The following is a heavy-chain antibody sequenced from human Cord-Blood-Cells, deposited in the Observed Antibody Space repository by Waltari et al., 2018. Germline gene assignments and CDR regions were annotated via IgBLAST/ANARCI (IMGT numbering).Heavy chain of an antibody. CDR1: GFTFSSYA. D-gene: IGHD7-27*01. CDR2: ISYDGSNK. Sequence: QVQLVESGGGVVQPGRSLRLACAASGFTFSSYARHWVRQAPGKGLEWVAVISYDGSNKYYADSVKGRFTISRDKSKNTLYLQMNSLRAEDTAVYYCARGNWDDAFDIWGQGTMVTVSS. J-gene: IGHJ3*02. V-gene: IGHV3-30-3*01. CDR3: ARGNWDDAFDI.